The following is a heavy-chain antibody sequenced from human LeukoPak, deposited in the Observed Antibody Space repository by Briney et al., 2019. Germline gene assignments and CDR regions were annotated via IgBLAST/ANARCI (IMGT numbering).Heavy chain of an antibody. CDR3: AREEGSGYFPPFDY. D-gene: IGHD3-22*01. V-gene: IGHV3-48*03. Sequence: GGSLRLSCAASGFTFSSYEMNWVRQAPGKGLEWVSYISSSGSTIYYADSVKGRFTISRDNAKNSLYLQMNSLRAEDTAVYYSAREEGSGYFPPFDYWGQGTLVTVSS. CDR2: ISSSGSTI. J-gene: IGHJ4*02. CDR1: GFTFSSYE.